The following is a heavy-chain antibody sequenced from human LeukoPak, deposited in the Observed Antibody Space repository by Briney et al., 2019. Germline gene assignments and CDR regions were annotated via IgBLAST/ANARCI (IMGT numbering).Heavy chain of an antibody. V-gene: IGHV3-21*01. J-gene: IGHJ4*02. CDR1: GFTFSTYS. Sequence: PGGSLRLSCAASGFTFSTYSMNWVRQAPGKGLEWVSAISSSSSYIYYVDSVKGRFTISRDNAKNTLYLQMNSLRAEDTAVYYCARAIAPTYTYGKVDCWGQGTLVTVSS. CDR3: ARAIAPTYTYGKVDC. D-gene: IGHD5-18*01. CDR2: ISSSSSYI.